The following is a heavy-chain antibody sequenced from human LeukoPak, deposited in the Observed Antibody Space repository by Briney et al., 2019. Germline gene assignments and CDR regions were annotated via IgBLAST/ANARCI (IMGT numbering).Heavy chain of an antibody. V-gene: IGHV4-39*01. J-gene: IGHJ4*02. D-gene: IGHD5-24*01. CDR1: GGSISSSSYY. CDR2: IYYSGST. Sequence: PSETLSLTCTVSGGSISSSSYYWGWLRQPPGQGLEWIGSIYYSGSTYCNPSLKSRVTISVDTAKNQFSLKLSSVTAADTAVYYCARQPRRLMAVDYWGQGTLVTVSS. CDR3: ARQPRRLMAVDY.